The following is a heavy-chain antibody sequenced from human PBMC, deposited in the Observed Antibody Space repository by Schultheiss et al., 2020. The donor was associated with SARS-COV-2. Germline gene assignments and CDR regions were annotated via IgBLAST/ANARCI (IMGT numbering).Heavy chain of an antibody. V-gene: IGHV2-5*02. J-gene: IGHJ3*02. Sequence: SGPTLVKPTQTLTLTCTFSGFSLSTSGVGVGWIRQPPGKALEWLALIYWDDDKRYSPSLKSRLTITKDTSKNQVVLTMTNMDPVDTATYYCAHMGWSGYYDHGAFDIWGQGTMVTVSS. CDR2: IYWDDDK. CDR1: GFSLSTSGVG. D-gene: IGHD3-3*01. CDR3: AHMGWSGYYDHGAFDI.